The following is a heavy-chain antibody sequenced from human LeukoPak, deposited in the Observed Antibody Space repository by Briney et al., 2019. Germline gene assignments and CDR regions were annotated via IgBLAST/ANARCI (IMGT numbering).Heavy chain of an antibody. V-gene: IGHV3-9*01. CDR1: GFTFDDYA. CDR3: AKDVTGTGAFDI. Sequence: GGSLRLSCAASGFTFDDYAMHWVRHGPGKGLEWVSGITWNSGTIGYADSVKGRFTISRDNAKNSLYLQMNSLRAEDTALYYCAKDVTGTGAFDIWGQGTTVTVSS. D-gene: IGHD1-7*01. J-gene: IGHJ3*02. CDR2: ITWNSGTI.